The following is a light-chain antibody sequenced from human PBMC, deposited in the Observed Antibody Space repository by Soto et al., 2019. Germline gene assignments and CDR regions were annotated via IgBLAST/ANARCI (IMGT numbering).Light chain of an antibody. J-gene: IGKJ1*01. CDR1: QSVSSY. V-gene: IGKV3-11*01. CDR3: QQRRNWPPA. CDR2: DAS. Sequence: EIVLKQSPATLSLSPGERATLSCRASQSVSSYLDWYPQKPGQAPRLLIYDASNRATGIPAGFSGSGSGTDFPLTIRRLAPEDLEVYYCQQRRNWPPAFGQGNKGEIK.